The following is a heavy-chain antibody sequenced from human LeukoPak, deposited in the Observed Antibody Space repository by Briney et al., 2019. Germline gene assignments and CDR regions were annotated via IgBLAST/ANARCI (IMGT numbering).Heavy chain of an antibody. Sequence: PSETLSLTCTVSGGSISSSSYYWGWIRQPPGKGLEWIGSIYYSGSTYYNPSLKSRVTISVDTSKNHFSLKLSSVTAADTAVYYCASLRYYYGSGSLGAVDYWGQGTLVTVSS. CDR2: IYYSGST. CDR3: ASLRYYYGSGSLGAVDY. CDR1: GGSISSSSYY. D-gene: IGHD3-10*01. J-gene: IGHJ4*02. V-gene: IGHV4-39*02.